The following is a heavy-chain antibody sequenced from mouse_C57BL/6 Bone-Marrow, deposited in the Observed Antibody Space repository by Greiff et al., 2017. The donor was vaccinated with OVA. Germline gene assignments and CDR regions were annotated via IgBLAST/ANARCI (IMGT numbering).Heavy chain of an antibody. CDR1: GYTFTSYW. CDR3: ARDWDARFAY. D-gene: IGHD4-1*01. V-gene: IGHV1-69*01. CDR2: IDPSDSYT. J-gene: IGHJ3*01. Sequence: QVQLQQPGAELVMPGASVKLSCKASGYTFTSYWMHWVKQRPGQGLEWIGEIDPSDSYTNYNQKFKGKSTLTVDKSSSTAYMQLSSLTSEDSAVYYCARDWDARFAYWGQGTLVTVSA.